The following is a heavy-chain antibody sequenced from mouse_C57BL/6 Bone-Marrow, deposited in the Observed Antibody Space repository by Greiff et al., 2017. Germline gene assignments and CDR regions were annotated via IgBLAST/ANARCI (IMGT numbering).Heavy chain of an antibody. J-gene: IGHJ1*03. CDR1: GYTFTSYW. D-gene: IGHD4-1*01. CDR3: ARSPLGRPWYFDV. Sequence: VQRVESGAELAKPGASVKLSCKASGYTFTSYWMHWVKQRPGQGLAWIGYINPSSGYTKYNQKFKDKATLTADKSSSAAYMQLSSLTYEDSAVYYCARSPLGRPWYFDVWGTGTTVTVSS. CDR2: INPSSGYT. V-gene: IGHV1-7*01.